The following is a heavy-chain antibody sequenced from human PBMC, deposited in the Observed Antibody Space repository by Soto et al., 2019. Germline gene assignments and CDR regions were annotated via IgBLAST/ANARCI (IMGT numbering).Heavy chain of an antibody. CDR2: ISAYNGNT. D-gene: IGHD2-15*01. J-gene: IGHJ5*02. V-gene: IGHV1-18*01. CDR1: GYTFTSYG. Sequence: QVQLVQSGAEVKKPGASVKVSCKASGYTFTSYGISWVRQAPGQGLEWMGWISAYNGNTNYAQKLQGRVTMTTDTSTSTAYMERRSLRSDDTAVYYCARKGCSGGSCYSGWFDPWGQGTLVTVSS. CDR3: ARKGCSGGSCYSGWFDP.